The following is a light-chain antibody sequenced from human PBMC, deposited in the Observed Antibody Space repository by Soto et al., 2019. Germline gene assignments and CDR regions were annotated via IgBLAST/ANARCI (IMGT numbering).Light chain of an antibody. CDR3: SSYTTSSIYV. J-gene: IGLJ1*01. Sequence: QSALTQPASVSGSPGQSITISCTGTSSDVGAYNYVSWYQQHPGKAPKLMIYDVSNRPSGVYSRFSGSKSGNTASLTFSGLEAEDVADYYCSSYTTSSIYVFGTGTKLTVL. V-gene: IGLV2-14*01. CDR2: DVS. CDR1: SSDVGAYNY.